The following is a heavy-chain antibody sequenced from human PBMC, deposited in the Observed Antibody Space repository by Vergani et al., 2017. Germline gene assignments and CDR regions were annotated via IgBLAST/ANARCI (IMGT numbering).Heavy chain of an antibody. V-gene: IGHV4-59*08. J-gene: IGHJ3*02. CDR1: VASTSISN. CDR2: IYYRGTT. D-gene: IGHD2-21*02. CDR3: ARGTRGVTARGAFDI. Sequence: QVQLQESGPGLVKPWEPRSLPSTSPVASTSISNWSWFGQPPGKGLNWIGYIYYRGTTNYNPALKSRVTISVDRSKNQFSLKLSSVTAADTAVYYCARGTRGVTARGAFDIWGQGTMVTVSS.